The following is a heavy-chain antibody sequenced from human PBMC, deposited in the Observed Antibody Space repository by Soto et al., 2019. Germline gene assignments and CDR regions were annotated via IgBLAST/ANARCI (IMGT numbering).Heavy chain of an antibody. J-gene: IGHJ3*02. V-gene: IGHV1-69*13. CDR3: ARDRKGSWFDAFDI. D-gene: IGHD6-13*01. CDR1: GGTFSSYA. CDR2: IIPIFGTA. Sequence: VASVKVSCKASGGTFSSYAISWVRQAPGQGLEWMGGIIPIFGTANYAQKFQGRVTITADESTSTAYMELTSLRSDDTAIYYCARDRKGSWFDAFDIWGQGTMVTVSS.